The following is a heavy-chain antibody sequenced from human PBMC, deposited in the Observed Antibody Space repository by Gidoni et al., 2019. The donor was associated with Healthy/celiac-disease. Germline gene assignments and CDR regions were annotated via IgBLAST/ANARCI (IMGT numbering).Heavy chain of an antibody. CDR1: GLTRSDYY. V-gene: IGHV3-11*05. Sequence: QVQLVEYGGGLVKPGGSLRLSCEASGLTRSDYYMRWIRQAPGKGLELVSYFRSSSSYTHYADSVKVRFTISSDYAQNSLYLQLNSLCAEDTAVYYCARVPGGLVAPRFDPLGQGTLVTVSS. J-gene: IGHJ5*02. CDR3: ARVPGGLVAPRFDP. CDR2: FRSSSSYT. D-gene: IGHD2-21*01.